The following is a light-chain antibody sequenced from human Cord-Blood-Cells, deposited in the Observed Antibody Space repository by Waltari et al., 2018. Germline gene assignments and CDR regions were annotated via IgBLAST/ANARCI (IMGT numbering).Light chain of an antibody. CDR1: QSVSSN. CDR3: QQYNNWPRT. V-gene: IGKV3-15*01. J-gene: IGKJ1*01. Sequence: EIVMTHSQATLSVSRGAIATLSCRASQSVSSNLAWYQQKPGQAPRLLIYGASTRATGIPARFSGSGSGTEFTLTISSLQSEDFAVYYCQQYNNWPRTFGQGTKVEIK. CDR2: GAS.